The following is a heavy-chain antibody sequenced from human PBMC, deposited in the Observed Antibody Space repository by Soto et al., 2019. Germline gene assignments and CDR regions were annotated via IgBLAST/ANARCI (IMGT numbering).Heavy chain of an antibody. Sequence: QVQLVQSGAEEKKPGASVTVSCKASGYTFTNNVMHWVRQAPGQRLEWMGWISADNGNTKYSQKFQGRVTITRDKSANTACMELSSLRSEDTAVYYCARGEKGTISDYWGQGTLVTVTS. V-gene: IGHV1-3*05. CDR1: GYTFTNNV. CDR3: ARGEKGTISDY. J-gene: IGHJ4*02. D-gene: IGHD1-1*01. CDR2: ISADNGNT.